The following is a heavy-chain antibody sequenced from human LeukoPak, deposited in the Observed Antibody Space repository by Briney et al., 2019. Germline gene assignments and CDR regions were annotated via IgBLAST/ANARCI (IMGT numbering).Heavy chain of an antibody. D-gene: IGHD2-21*02. CDR3: ARDFSAYCGGDCYIDAFDI. V-gene: IGHV3-23*01. Sequence: GGTLRLSCAASGFTFRSYGMSWVRQAPGKGLQWVSTMSATGSDIHHADSVKGRFTISRDNSKNTLYLQMNSLRAEDTAVYYCARDFSAYCGGDCYIDAFDIWGQGTMVTVSS. J-gene: IGHJ3*02. CDR2: MSATGSDI. CDR1: GFTFRSYG.